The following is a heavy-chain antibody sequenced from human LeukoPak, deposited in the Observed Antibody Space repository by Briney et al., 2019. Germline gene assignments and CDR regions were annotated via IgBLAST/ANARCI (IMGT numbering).Heavy chain of an antibody. D-gene: IGHD3-3*01. CDR2: IRYDGGNT. CDR3: AKPEGVYDFWTGYYTGPFDY. J-gene: IGHJ4*02. Sequence: GGSLRLSCAASGFTFSSYAMNWVRRAPGKGLEWVAFIRYDGGNTYYADSVKGRFTISRDNSNNTLYLQMDSLKPEDTAVYYCAKPEGVYDFWTGYYTGPFDYWGQGTLVTVSS. V-gene: IGHV3-30*02. CDR1: GFTFSSYA.